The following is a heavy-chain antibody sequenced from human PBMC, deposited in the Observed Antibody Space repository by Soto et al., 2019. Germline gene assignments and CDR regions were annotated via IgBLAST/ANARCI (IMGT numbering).Heavy chain of an antibody. J-gene: IGHJ4*02. V-gene: IGHV3-9*01. CDR2: ISWNSGSI. CDR3: AKDSTHLYDSNVGGYFDY. Sequence: GGSLRLSCAASGFMIDDYAMHWVRQAPGKGLEWVSGISWNSGSIGYADSVKGRFTISRDNAKNSLYLQMDSLRAEDTALYYCAKDSTHLYDSNVGGYFDYWGQGTLVTVSS. CDR1: GFMIDDYA. D-gene: IGHD3-22*01.